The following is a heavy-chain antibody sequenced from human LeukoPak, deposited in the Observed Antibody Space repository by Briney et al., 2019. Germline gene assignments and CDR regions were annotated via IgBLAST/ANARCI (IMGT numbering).Heavy chain of an antibody. J-gene: IGHJ3*02. CDR1: GFSFSNYA. D-gene: IGHD3-10*01. V-gene: IGHV3-23*01. Sequence: GGSLRLSCVPSGFSFSNYAMSWVRQAPGKGLEWVSSISGSGGSTYYADSVKGRFTISRDNSKSMMYLQMDSLRAEDTAVYYCAKDLQRNLPFGSGENAFHIWGQGTMVTVSS. CDR3: AKDLQRNLPFGSGENAFHI. CDR2: ISGSGGST.